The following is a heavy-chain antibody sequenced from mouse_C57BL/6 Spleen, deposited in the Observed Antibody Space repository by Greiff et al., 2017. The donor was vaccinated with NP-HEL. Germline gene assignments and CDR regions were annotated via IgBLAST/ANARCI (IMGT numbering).Heavy chain of an antibody. CDR1: GYTFTSYW. V-gene: IGHV1-52*01. Sequence: QVQLQQPGAELVRPGSSVKLSCKASGYTFTSYWMHWVKQRPIQGLEWIGNIDPSDSETHYNQKFKDKATLTVDKSSSTAYMQLSSLTSEDSAVYYCARYRYGYDGVFDYWGQGTTLTVSS. D-gene: IGHD2-2*01. J-gene: IGHJ2*01. CDR2: IDPSDSET. CDR3: ARYRYGYDGVFDY.